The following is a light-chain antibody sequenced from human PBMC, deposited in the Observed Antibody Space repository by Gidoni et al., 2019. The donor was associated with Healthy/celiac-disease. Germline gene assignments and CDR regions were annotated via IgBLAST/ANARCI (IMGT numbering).Light chain of an antibody. Sequence: SSELTQDPAVSVALGQTVRITCQGDSLRSYHASWYQQKPGQAPVLVIYGKNNRTSGIPDRFSGSSSGNTASLTITGAQAEDEADYYCNSRDSSGNHVVFGGGTKLTVL. V-gene: IGLV3-19*01. CDR3: NSRDSSGNHVV. CDR2: GKN. J-gene: IGLJ2*01. CDR1: SLRSYH.